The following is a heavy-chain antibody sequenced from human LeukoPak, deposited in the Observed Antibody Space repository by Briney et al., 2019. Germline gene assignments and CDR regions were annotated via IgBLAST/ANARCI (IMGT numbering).Heavy chain of an antibody. J-gene: IGHJ6*02. D-gene: IGHD3-10*01. CDR1: GGSISSGGYY. Sequence: PSQTLSLTCTVSGGSISSGGYYWSWIRQHPGKGLEWIGYIYYSGSTYYNPSLKSRVTISVDTSKNQFSLKLSSVTAADTAVYYCARYVQLWSNYYYYGMDVWGQGTTVTVSS. CDR2: IYYSGST. CDR3: ARYVQLWSNYYYYGMDV. V-gene: IGHV4-31*03.